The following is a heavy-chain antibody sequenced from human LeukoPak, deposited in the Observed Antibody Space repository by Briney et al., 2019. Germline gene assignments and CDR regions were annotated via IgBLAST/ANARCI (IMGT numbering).Heavy chain of an antibody. J-gene: IGHJ4*02. CDR3: ARDGGSGWSYFDY. D-gene: IGHD6-19*01. CDR1: GFTFSNYW. CDR2: IKYDGSAT. V-gene: IGHV3-74*01. Sequence: GGSLRLSCAAFGFTFSNYWMHWIRQVPGEGLVWVSHIKYDGSATNYADSVKGRFTISRDNAKNSLYLQMNSLRAEDTAVYYCARDGGSGWSYFDYWGQGTLVTVSS.